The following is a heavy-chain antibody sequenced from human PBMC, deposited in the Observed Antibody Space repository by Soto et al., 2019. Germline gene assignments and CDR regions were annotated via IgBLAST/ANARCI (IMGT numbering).Heavy chain of an antibody. CDR2: IIPIFGTA. J-gene: IGHJ4*02. CDR1: GGTFSSYA. CDR3: ARGGWGYDSSGYLH. D-gene: IGHD3-22*01. Sequence: ASVKVSCKASGGTFSSYAISWVRQAPGQGLEWMGGIIPIFGTANYAQKFQGRVTITPDESTSTAYMELSSRRSEDTAVYSLARGGWGYDSSGYLHWGQGTLVTVSS. V-gene: IGHV1-69*13.